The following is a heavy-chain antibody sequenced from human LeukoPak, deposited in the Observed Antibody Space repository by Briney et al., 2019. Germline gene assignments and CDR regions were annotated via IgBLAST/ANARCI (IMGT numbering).Heavy chain of an antibody. CDR2: IYPGDSDT. CDR3: ARSLNARIAATSTGY. CDR1: GYTFTSHW. Sequence: PGESLKISCKASGYTFTSHWIGWVRQMPGKGLEWMGIIYPGDSDTRYSPSFQGQVTISADKSISTAYLQWSSLKASDTAMYYCARSLNARIAATSTGYWGQGTLVTVSS. V-gene: IGHV5-51*01. J-gene: IGHJ4*02. D-gene: IGHD6-13*01.